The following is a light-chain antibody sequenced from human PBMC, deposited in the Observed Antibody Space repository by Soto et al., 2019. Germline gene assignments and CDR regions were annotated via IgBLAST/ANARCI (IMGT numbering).Light chain of an antibody. Sequence: DIQMTQSPSSLSASVGDRVTITCRASQTISGYLNWYQQEPGKAPELLIYAASYLGNGVPSRFSGSGSATYFTLTISSLQPDDIATYYRQQSYTTQINFGGGPK. CDR2: AAS. V-gene: IGKV1-39*01. J-gene: IGKJ4*01. CDR3: QQSYTTQIN. CDR1: QTISGY.